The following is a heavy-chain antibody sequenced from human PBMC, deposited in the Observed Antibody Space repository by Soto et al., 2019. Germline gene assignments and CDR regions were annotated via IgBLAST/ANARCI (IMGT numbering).Heavy chain of an antibody. CDR1: GGSISTSTYY. D-gene: IGHD3-10*01. CDR2: IFYGGST. V-gene: IGHV4-39*01. Sequence: SETLSLTCTVSGGSISTSTYYWGWLRQPPGKGLEWLGSIFYGGSTYYNPSLKSRVTISVDTSKTQFSLQLSSVTAADTAVYYCARKEDYYGSLYFDYWGQGTPVTVSS. CDR3: ARKEDYYGSLYFDY. J-gene: IGHJ4*02.